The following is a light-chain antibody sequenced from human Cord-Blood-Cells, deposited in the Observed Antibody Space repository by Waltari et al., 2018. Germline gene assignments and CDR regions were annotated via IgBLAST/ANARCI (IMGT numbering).Light chain of an antibody. CDR1: QSVSSSY. CDR3: QQYGSSPRT. Sequence: EIVLTQSPGTLSLSPGERASQSVSSSYLAWYQQKPGQAPRLLIYGASSRATGIPDRFSGSWSGTDFTLTISRLEPEDFAVYYCQQYGSSPRTFGQGTKVEIK. CDR2: GAS. J-gene: IGKJ1*01. V-gene: IGKV3-20*01.